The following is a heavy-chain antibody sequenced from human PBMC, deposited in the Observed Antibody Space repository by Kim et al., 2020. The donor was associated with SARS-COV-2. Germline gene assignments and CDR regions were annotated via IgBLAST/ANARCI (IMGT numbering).Heavy chain of an antibody. V-gene: IGHV1-18*01. CDR2: ISAYNGNT. J-gene: IGHJ4*02. Sequence: ASVKVSCKASGYTFTNYGISWVRQAPGQGLEWMGWISAYNGNTNSAQKLQGRLTMTTDTSTSTASMELRSLRSDDTAVYYCARDGANDIGSKLDYWGQGTLVTVSS. CDR3: ARDGANDIGSKLDY. CDR1: GYTFTNYG. D-gene: IGHD2-15*01.